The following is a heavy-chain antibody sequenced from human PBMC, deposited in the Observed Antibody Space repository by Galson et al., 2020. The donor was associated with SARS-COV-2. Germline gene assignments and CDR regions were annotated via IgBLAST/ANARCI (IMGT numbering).Heavy chain of an antibody. Sequence: ASETLSLTCTVSGASISSYYWSWIRLPPGKGLEWIGYIYYSGSTSYNPSLKSRVTISIDTSKRHFSLRLSSVTAADTAVYYCARGGGGWDLDYYYGMDVWGQWTTVTVSS. V-gene: IGHV4-59*01. D-gene: IGHD2-15*01. CDR2: IYYSGST. CDR1: GASISSYY. J-gene: IGHJ6*02. CDR3: ARGGGGWDLDYYYGMDV.